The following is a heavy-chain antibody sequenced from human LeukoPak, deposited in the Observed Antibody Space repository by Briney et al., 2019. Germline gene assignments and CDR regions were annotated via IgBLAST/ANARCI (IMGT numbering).Heavy chain of an antibody. CDR1: GFILGGYA. J-gene: IGHJ4*02. D-gene: IGHD3-3*01. CDR3: ARRFNDFWSGSQLEY. Sequence: GGSLRLSCAASGFILGGYAMHWVRQAPGKGLQWLAVISYDGGKTYYADSVEGRFTISRDNSKSTVYLEINSLRSEDTAIYYCARRFNDFWSGSQLEYWGQGTLVTVSS. CDR2: ISYDGGKT. V-gene: IGHV3-30-3*01.